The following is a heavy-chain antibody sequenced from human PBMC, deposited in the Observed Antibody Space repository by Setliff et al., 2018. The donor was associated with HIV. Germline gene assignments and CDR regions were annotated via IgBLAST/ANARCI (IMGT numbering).Heavy chain of an antibody. V-gene: IGHV3-21*01. CDR1: GFTFSSYS. CDR2: ISSSSSYI. J-gene: IGHJ4*02. D-gene: IGHD4-17*01. CDR3: ARGSMTTVVTPGY. Sequence: LRLSCAASGFTFSSYSMNWVRQAPGKGLEWVSSISSSSSYIYYADSVKGRFTISRDNTKNSLYLQMNSLRAEDTAVYYCARGSMTTVVTPGYWGQGTLVTVSS.